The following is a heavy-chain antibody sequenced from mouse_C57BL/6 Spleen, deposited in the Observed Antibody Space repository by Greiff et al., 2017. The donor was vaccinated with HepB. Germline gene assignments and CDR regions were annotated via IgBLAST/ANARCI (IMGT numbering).Heavy chain of an antibody. V-gene: IGHV8-8*01. CDR1: GFSLRTFGMG. CDR2: IWWDDDK. D-gene: IGHD2-10*02. CDR3: ARIEYDHYYFDY. Sequence: QVTLTVSGPGILQPSQTLSLTCSFSGFSLRTFGMGVGWIRQPSGKGLEWLAHIWWDDDKYYNPALKSRLTISKDTSKNQVFFKNANVDTSDTATDYCARIEYDHYYFDYWGQGTPLTVSS. J-gene: IGHJ2*01.